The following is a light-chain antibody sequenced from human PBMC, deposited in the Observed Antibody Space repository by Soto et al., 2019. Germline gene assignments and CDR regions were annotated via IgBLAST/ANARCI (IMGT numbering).Light chain of an antibody. CDR3: EQYTGSPLT. Sequence: EIVLTQSPGTLSLSPGERATLSCRASQSVRSNSLAWYQQIPGQAPTLLMYGASRRATGIPDRFSGGGSGTDFTLTISRLEPEDFAVYYCEQYTGSPLTFGGGTKVDIK. CDR2: GAS. CDR1: QSVRSNS. V-gene: IGKV3-20*01. J-gene: IGKJ4*01.